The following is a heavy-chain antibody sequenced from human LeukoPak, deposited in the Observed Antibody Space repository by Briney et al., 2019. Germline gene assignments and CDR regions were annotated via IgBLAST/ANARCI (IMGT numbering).Heavy chain of an antibody. CDR3: AREADIVLMVYAIRNYFYYGMDV. V-gene: IGHV1-18*01. D-gene: IGHD2-8*01. CDR1: GYTFTSYG. CDR2: ISAYNGNT. J-gene: IGHJ6*02. Sequence: ASVKVSCKASGYTFTSYGISWVRQAPGQGLEWMGWISAYNGNTNYAQKLQGRVTMTTDTSTSTAYMELRSLRSDDTAVYYCAREADIVLMVYAIRNYFYYGMDVWGQGTTVTVSS.